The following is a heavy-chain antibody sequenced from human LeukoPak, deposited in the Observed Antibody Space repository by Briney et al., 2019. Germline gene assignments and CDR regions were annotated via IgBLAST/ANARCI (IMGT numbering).Heavy chain of an antibody. CDR1: GLTFDDYA. Sequence: GRSLRLSCAASGLTFDDYAIHWVRQAPGKGLEWVSGISWNSGSIGYADSVKGRFTISRDNAKNSLYLQMNSLRAEDTAVYYCARPHWYYDFWSGYSQPFDYWGQGTLVTVSS. V-gene: IGHV3-9*01. J-gene: IGHJ4*02. D-gene: IGHD3-3*01. CDR3: ARPHWYYDFWSGYSQPFDY. CDR2: ISWNSGSI.